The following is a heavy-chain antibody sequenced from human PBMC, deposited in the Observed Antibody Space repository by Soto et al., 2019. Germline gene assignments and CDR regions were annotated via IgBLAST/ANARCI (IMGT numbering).Heavy chain of an antibody. V-gene: IGHV3-23*01. CDR1: GFTLSGYS. J-gene: IGHJ4*02. D-gene: IGHD2-15*01. Sequence: LTXYWARSGFTLSGYSISSVRLAPGEGLEWVSAISGSGGSTYYADSVKGRFTISRDNSKNTLYLQMNSLRAEDTAVYYCAKATMGYCSGGSCYLCDYWGQRTLVTVSS. CDR2: ISGSGGST. CDR3: AKATMGYCSGGSCYLCDY.